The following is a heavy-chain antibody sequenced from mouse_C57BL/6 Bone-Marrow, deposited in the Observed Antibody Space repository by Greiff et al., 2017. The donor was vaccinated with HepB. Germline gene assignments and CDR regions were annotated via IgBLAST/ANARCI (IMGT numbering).Heavy chain of an antibody. J-gene: IGHJ4*01. CDR2: INPGSGGT. CDR3: ARPDYSSGHYYAMDY. CDR1: GYAFTNYL. D-gene: IGHD3-2*02. Sequence: QVQLKQSGAELVRPGTSVKVSCKASGYAFTNYLIEWVKQRPGQGLEWIGVINPGSGGTNYNEKFKGKATLTADKSSSTAYMQLSSLTSEDSAVYFCARPDYSSGHYYAMDYWGQGTSVTVSS. V-gene: IGHV1-54*01.